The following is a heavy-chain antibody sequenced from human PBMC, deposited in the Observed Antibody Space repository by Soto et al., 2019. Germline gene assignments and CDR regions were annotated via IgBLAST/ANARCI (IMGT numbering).Heavy chain of an antibody. CDR1: GGSISSGGYS. D-gene: IGHD4-17*01. Sequence: SETLSLTCAVSGGSISSGGYSWSWIRQPPGKGLEWIGYIYHSGSTYYNPSLKSRVTISVDRSKNQFSLKLSSVTAADTAVYYCARERVTTSWFDPWGQGTLVTV. CDR2: IYHSGST. V-gene: IGHV4-30-2*01. J-gene: IGHJ5*02. CDR3: ARERVTTSWFDP.